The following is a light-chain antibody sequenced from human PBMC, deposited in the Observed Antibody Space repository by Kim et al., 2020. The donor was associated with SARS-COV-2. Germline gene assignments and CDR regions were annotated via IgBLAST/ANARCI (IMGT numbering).Light chain of an antibody. CDR2: HDI. Sequence: VAPGETARITCGGSNVGNKGVHWYQQRSGQAPVLVITHDIERPSGIPERYSGSNSGNTAALTISRVESGDEADYYCQVWDISSGVFGGGTQLTVL. CDR1: NVGNKG. J-gene: IGLJ3*02. CDR3: QVWDISSGV. V-gene: IGLV3-21*04.